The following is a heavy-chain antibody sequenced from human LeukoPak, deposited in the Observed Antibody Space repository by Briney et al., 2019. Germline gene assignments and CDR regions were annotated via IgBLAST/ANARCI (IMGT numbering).Heavy chain of an antibody. CDR2: TRNKANSYTT. V-gene: IGHV3-72*01. CDR1: GFILSDHY. D-gene: IGHD5-12*01. Sequence: GGSLRLSCAASGFILSDHYIDWVRQAPGKGLEWVGRTRNKANSYTTEYAASVKGRFTISRDDPKNLLYLQMNSLKSEDTAVYYCANDLTRAVYSAYDFVPNLGNWGQGTPVTVSS. J-gene: IGHJ4*02. CDR3: ANDLTRAVYSAYDFVPNLGN.